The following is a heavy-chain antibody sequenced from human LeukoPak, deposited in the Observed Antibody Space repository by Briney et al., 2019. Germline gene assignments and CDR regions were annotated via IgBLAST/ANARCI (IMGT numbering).Heavy chain of an antibody. Sequence: GESLKISCKGSGYSFTSYWIGWVRQMPGKGLEWMGIIYPGDSDTRYSPSFQGQVTISADKSISTAYLQWSSLKASDTAMYYCARHSYYYDSSGYYYPDYYYYYMDVWGKGTTVTVSS. CDR3: ARHSYYYDSSGYYYPDYYYYYMDV. V-gene: IGHV5-51*01. CDR1: GYSFTSYW. J-gene: IGHJ6*03. D-gene: IGHD3-22*01. CDR2: IYPGDSDT.